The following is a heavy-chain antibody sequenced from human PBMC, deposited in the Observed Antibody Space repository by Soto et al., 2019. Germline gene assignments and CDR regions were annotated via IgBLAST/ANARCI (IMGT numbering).Heavy chain of an antibody. CDR1: GFTFDNYE. J-gene: IGHJ4*02. CDR3: AKEATNINNFDY. CDR2: ISSSGSVT. Sequence: LRLSCAASGFTFDNYEMNCVRQAQGKGLEWLSYISSSGSVTYYADSVKGRFTISRDNAKYSLFLQMNSLRAEDTAVYYCAKEATNINNFDYWGQGTLVTVSS. D-gene: IGHD1-26*01. V-gene: IGHV3-48*03.